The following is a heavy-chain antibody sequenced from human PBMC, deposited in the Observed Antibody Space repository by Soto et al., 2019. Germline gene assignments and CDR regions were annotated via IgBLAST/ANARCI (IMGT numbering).Heavy chain of an antibody. J-gene: IGHJ6*02. CDR3: ARTFDYYGMDV. CDR1: GYSIASGYY. CDR2: IYHAGSV. Sequence: SETLSLTCAVSGYSIASGYYWAWIRQSPGKGLEWIGSIYHAGSVYYNQSLNSRVAVSLDTSKNHFSLKLTSVTAADTAVYYCARTFDYYGMDVWGRGTTVTVSS. V-gene: IGHV4-38-2*01.